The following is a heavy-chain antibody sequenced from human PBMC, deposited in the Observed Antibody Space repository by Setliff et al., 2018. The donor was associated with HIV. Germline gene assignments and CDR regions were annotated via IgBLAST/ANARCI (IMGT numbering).Heavy chain of an antibody. CDR1: GFAFSSYA. D-gene: IGHD3-22*01. CDR3: AKSYFVTRIVVVMYPFDY. V-gene: IGHV3-23*01. CDR2: ISGSGGST. Sequence: PGGSLRLSCAASGFAFSSYAMIWVRQSPGTGLECVSAISGSGGSTYYADSVRGRFTISRDNSKNTLYLQMNSLRAEDTAVYYCAKSYFVTRIVVVMYPFDYWGQGTLVTVSS. J-gene: IGHJ4*02.